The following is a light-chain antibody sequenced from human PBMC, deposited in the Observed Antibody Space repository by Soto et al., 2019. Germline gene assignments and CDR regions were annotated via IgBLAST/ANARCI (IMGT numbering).Light chain of an antibody. CDR3: QTWGTGLYVV. CDR2: LNSDGSH. CDR1: SGHSNYA. J-gene: IGLJ2*01. V-gene: IGLV4-69*01. Sequence: QLVLTQSPSASASLGASVKLTCTLSSGHSNYAIAWHQQQPEKGPRYLMKLNSDGSHSKGDGIPDRFSGSSSRAERYLTISCLQSEDEADYYCQTWGTGLYVVFGGGTKVTVL.